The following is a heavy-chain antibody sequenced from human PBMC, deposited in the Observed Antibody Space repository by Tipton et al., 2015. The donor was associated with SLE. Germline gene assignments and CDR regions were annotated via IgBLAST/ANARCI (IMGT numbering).Heavy chain of an antibody. CDR2: INHSGST. CDR3: ARRGYSYALPLDS. V-gene: IGHV4-34*01. D-gene: IGHD5-18*01. CDR1: DGSFSGYY. Sequence: TLSLTCAVYDGSFSGYYWTWIRQSPGKGLEWIGEINHSGSTNYNPSLKSRVTTSVDTSKNHFSLELTSVIAADTAVYYCARRGYSYALPLDSWGQGTLVTVSS. J-gene: IGHJ4*02.